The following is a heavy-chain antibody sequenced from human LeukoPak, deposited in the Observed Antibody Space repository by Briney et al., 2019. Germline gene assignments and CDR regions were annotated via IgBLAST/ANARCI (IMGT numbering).Heavy chain of an antibody. D-gene: IGHD2/OR15-2a*01. J-gene: IGHJ3*02. Sequence: TSETLSLTCTVSGGSISSDHWNWIRQPPGKGLEWIGCIFYSGRTYYNPSLKSRVTISVDMSKSQFSLRLTSVTAADTAVYYCARKNDFEIWGQGTLVTVSS. CDR1: GGSISSDH. V-gene: IGHV4-59*01. CDR2: IFYSGRT. CDR3: ARKNDFEI.